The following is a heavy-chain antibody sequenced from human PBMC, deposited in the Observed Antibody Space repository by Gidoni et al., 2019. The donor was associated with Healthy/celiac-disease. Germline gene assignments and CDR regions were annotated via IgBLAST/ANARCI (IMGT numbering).Heavy chain of an antibody. CDR3: TTDPPVYYGSGSYYPPDY. V-gene: IGHV3-15*01. J-gene: IGHJ4*02. Sequence: EVQLVESGGGLVKPGGSLRLSCAASGFTFSNAWMSGVRQAPGKGLEWVGRIKSKTDGGTTDYAAPVKGRFTISRDDSKNTLYLQMNSLKTEDTAVYYCTTDPPVYYGSGSYYPPDYWGQGTLVTVSS. CDR2: IKSKTDGGTT. CDR1: GFTFSNAW. D-gene: IGHD3-10*01.